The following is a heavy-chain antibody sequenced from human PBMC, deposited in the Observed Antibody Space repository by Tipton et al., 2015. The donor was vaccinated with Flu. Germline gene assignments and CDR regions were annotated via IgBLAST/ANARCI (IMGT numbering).Heavy chain of an antibody. CDR3: ARDRGEGTLDGAFDI. D-gene: IGHD5-24*01. V-gene: IGHV1-46*01. Sequence: QLVQSGAEVKKPGASVKVSCKASGYTFTSYYMHWVRQAPGQGLEWMGIINPSGGSTSYAQKFQGRVTMTRDTSTSTVYMELSSLRSEDTAVYYCARDRGEGTLDGAFDIWGQGTMVTVSS. CDR2: INPSGGST. J-gene: IGHJ3*02. CDR1: GYTFTSYY.